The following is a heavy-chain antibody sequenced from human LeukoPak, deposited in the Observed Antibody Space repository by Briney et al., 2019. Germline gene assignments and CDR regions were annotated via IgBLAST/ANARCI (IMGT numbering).Heavy chain of an antibody. V-gene: IGHV3-7*01. J-gene: IGHJ4*02. D-gene: IGHD6-19*01. CDR3: GRGGAVASY. Sequence: PGGSLRLSCEASGFTLSTYWVSWFRQAPGKGLEWVANIKQDGSEKYYVDSVKGRFTISRDNAQNSVYLQMNSLRVEDTAVYYCGRGGAVASYWGQGALVTVSS. CDR1: GFTLSTYW. CDR2: IKQDGSEK.